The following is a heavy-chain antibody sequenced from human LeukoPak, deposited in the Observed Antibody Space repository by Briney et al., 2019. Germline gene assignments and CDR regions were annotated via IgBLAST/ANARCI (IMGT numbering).Heavy chain of an antibody. Sequence: SETLSLTCAVYGGSFSGYYWSWIRQPPGKGLEWIGEINHSGSTNYNPSLKSRVTISVDTSKNQFSLKLSSVTAADTAVYYCARRGYYYDSSGYRYWGQGTLVTVSS. D-gene: IGHD3-22*01. CDR2: INHSGST. CDR1: GGSFSGYY. J-gene: IGHJ4*02. V-gene: IGHV4-34*01. CDR3: ARRGYYYDSSGYRY.